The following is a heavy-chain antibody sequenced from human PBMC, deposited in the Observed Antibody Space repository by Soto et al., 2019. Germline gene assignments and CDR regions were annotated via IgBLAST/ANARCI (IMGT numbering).Heavy chain of an antibody. V-gene: IGHV6-1*01. CDR2: TFYRSKWYN. Sequence: SQTLSLTCVISGDSVSSNSAGWNWIRQSPSRGLEWLGRTFYRSKWYNDYAVSLKGRISINADTSKNQFSLQLNSVAPEDTAVYYCARVEYTESEYYHVMDLWRQGTTVTVSS. J-gene: IGHJ6*02. CDR3: ARVEYTESEYYHVMDL. D-gene: IGHD2-2*02. CDR1: GDSVSSNSAG.